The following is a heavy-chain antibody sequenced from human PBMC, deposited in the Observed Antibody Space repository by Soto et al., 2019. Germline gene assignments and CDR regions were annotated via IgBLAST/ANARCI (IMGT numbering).Heavy chain of an antibody. CDR2: ISGSGGST. CDR1: GFTFSSYA. CDR3: AKDTRTAMADYYYYYGMDV. Sequence: GGSLRLSCAASGFTFSSYAMSWVRQAPGKGLEWASAISGSGGSTYYADSVKGRFTISRDNSKNTLYLQMNSLRAEDTAVYYCAKDTRTAMADYYYYYGMDVWGQGTTVTVSS. D-gene: IGHD5-18*01. V-gene: IGHV3-23*01. J-gene: IGHJ6*02.